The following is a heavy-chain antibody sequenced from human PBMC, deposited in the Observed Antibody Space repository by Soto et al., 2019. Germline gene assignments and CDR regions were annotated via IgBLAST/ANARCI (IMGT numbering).Heavy chain of an antibody. Sequence: GESLKISCKGSGYRFTNYWIGWVRQMPGKGLEWMGIIYPGDSDTRYSPSFQGQVTISADKSINTAYLQWSSMTAADTAVYYCALRSMAVVPEYWGQGTLVTVSS. V-gene: IGHV5-51*01. D-gene: IGHD3-22*01. CDR3: ALRSMAVVPEY. CDR2: IYPGDSDT. CDR1: GYRFTNYW. J-gene: IGHJ4*02.